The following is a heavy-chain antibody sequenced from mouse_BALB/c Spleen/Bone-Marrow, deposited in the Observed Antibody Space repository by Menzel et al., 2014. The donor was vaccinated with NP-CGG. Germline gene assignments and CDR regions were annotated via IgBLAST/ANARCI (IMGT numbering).Heavy chain of an antibody. CDR3: ARLDLFAY. CDR1: GFNIKDTY. V-gene: IGHV14-3*02. CDR2: IDPANGNT. J-gene: IGHJ3*01. Sequence: VQLQQSGAELVKPGASVKSSCTASGFNIKDTYIHWVKQRPEQGLEWIGRIDPANGNTKYDPKFQGKATITADTSSNTAYLQLSSLTSEDTAVYYCARLDLFAYRGQGTLVTVSA.